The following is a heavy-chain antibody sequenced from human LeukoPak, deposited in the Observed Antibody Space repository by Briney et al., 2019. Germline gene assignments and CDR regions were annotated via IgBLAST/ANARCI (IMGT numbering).Heavy chain of an antibody. V-gene: IGHV3-21*01. J-gene: IGHJ5*02. D-gene: IGHD2-8*01. CDR3: ARRLGARATPYCTNGVCYHNWFDP. CDR1: GFTFSSYS. CDR2: ISSSSSYI. Sequence: GGSLRLSCAASGFTFSSYSMNWVRQAPGKGLEWVSSISSSSSYIYYADSVKGRFTISRDNARNSLYLQMNSLRAEDTAVYYCARRLGARATPYCTNGVCYHNWFDPWGQGTLVTASS.